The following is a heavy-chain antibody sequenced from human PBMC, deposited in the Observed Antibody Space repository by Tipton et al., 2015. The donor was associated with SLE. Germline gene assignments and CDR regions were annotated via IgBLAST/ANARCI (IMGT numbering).Heavy chain of an antibody. D-gene: IGHD3-9*01. J-gene: IGHJ4*02. CDR2: IYYSGST. Sequence: LRLSCTVSGGSISSSSYYWGWIRQPPGKGLEWIGSIYYSGSTYYNPSLESRVTISVDTSRNLFSLNLSSVTAADTAVYYCARGKRHYDVLTGYYSKPHYFDFWGQGTVVAVSP. CDR3: ARGKRHYDVLTGYYSKPHYFDF. V-gene: IGHV4-39*07. CDR1: GGSISSSSYY.